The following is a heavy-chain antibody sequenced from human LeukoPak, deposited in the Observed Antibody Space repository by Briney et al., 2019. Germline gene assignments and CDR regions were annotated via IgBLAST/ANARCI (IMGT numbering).Heavy chain of an antibody. J-gene: IGHJ4*02. Sequence: PGGSLRLSCAASGFTFSNYALSWVRQAPGKGLEWVANIKKDGSKKYYVDSVKGRFTISRDYAKNSLYLQMNSLRVEDTAVYYCARDISIVGSAGVDCWGQGTLVTVSS. V-gene: IGHV3-7*01. CDR1: GFTFSNYA. D-gene: IGHD1-26*01. CDR2: IKKDGSKK. CDR3: ARDISIVGSAGVDC.